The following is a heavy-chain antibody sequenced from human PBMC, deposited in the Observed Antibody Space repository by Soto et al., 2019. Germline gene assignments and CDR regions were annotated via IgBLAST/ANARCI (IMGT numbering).Heavy chain of an antibody. V-gene: IGHV1-18*01. Sequence: QVQLVQSGAEVKKPGASVKVSCKASGYTFTSYGISWVRQAPGQGLEWMGWISAYNGNKKYAQKAQGRVTMTTDTSTTTAYMEVRSLRSDDTAVYYCARDAAIGMNDYWGQGTLVTVSS. CDR2: ISAYNGNK. CDR3: ARDAAIGMNDY. CDR1: GYTFTSYG. J-gene: IGHJ4*02. D-gene: IGHD1-20*01.